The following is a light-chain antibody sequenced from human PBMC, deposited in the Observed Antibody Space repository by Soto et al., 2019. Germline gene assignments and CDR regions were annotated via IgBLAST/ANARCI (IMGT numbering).Light chain of an antibody. Sequence: VVTQSPCVLFLFPCEGSTPSGRASQSLTNSFIAWYQQKPGQAPRLLNYDTSIRASGIPDKFSGSVSGTNFTLTIIKLEPKDLAVFYFQQYGTSEVIFGQGTRLEIK. J-gene: IGKJ5*01. CDR2: DTS. CDR1: QSLTNSF. CDR3: QQYGTSEVI. V-gene: IGKV3-20*01.